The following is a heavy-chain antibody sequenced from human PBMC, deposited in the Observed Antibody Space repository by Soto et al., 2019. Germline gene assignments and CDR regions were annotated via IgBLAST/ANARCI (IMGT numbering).Heavy chain of an antibody. Sequence: EVQLVESGGGLVQPGRSLRLSCAASGFTLRNYAMHWVRQAPGTGLEWVSGISWSGGTIGYADSVKGRFTISRDNAKNSLYLEMNSLRADDTALYYCAKDKLNSNYEYYFDHWGQGTPVTVSS. CDR1: GFTLRNYA. CDR2: ISWSGGTI. V-gene: IGHV3-9*01. J-gene: IGHJ4*02. CDR3: AKDKLNSNYEYYFDH. D-gene: IGHD4-4*01.